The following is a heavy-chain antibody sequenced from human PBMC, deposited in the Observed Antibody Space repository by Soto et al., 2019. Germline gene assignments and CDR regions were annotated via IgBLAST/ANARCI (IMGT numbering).Heavy chain of an antibody. Sequence: SETLSLTCPVSGGSVNSGGYHWSWIRQHPGKALEWIGDIYYSGSTYYNPSLKSRVTISIDTSTNHFSLHLSALTAADTAVYYCAKAPIPNWNYYGMDVWGQGTTVTVS. CDR3: AKAPIPNWNYYGMDV. J-gene: IGHJ6*02. D-gene: IGHD1-1*01. CDR1: GGSVNSGGYH. CDR2: IYYSGST. V-gene: IGHV4-31*03.